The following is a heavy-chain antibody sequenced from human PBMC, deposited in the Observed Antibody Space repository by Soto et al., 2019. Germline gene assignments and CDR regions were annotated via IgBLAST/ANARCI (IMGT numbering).Heavy chain of an antibody. CDR1: GYTFTSYG. CDR2: ISAYNGNT. D-gene: IGHD3-3*01. V-gene: IGHV1-18*01. Sequence: ASVKVSCKASGYTFTSYGISWVRQAPGQGLEWMGWISAYNGNTNYAQKLQGRVTMTTDTSTSTAYMELRSLRSDDTAVYYCARDGKLRFLEWLLSDYYYYGMDVWGQGTTVTVSS. CDR3: ARDGKLRFLEWLLSDYYYYGMDV. J-gene: IGHJ6*02.